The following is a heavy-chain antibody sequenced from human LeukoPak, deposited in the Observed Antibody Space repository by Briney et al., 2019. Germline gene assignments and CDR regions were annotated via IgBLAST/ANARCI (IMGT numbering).Heavy chain of an antibody. CDR1: GFTFEDYA. Sequence: GGSLRLSCAVSGFTFEDYAMHCVRQAPGKGLEWVSGISWNSRSIDYADSVTGPFSISRGNSKNRLYLQTNSLRDEDTAVYYCAKEPHSGRHLLDYWGQGPLVTVSS. D-gene: IGHD1-26*01. CDR2: ISWNSRSI. CDR3: AKEPHSGRHLLDY. V-gene: IGHV3-9*01. J-gene: IGHJ4*02.